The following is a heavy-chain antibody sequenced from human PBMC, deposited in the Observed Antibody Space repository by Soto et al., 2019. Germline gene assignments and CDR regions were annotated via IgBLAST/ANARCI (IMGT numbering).Heavy chain of an antibody. CDR1: GFTFSSYS. J-gene: IGHJ6*02. Sequence: GWSLRLSCAASGFTFSSYSMNWVRQAPGKGLEWVSSISSSSSYIYYADSVKGRFTISRDNAKNSLYLQMNSLRAEDTAVYYCARHVGDCGGDCPYYYYYYGMDVWGQGTTVTVSS. V-gene: IGHV3-21*01. CDR3: ARHVGDCGGDCPYYYYYYGMDV. D-gene: IGHD2-21*02. CDR2: ISSSSSYI.